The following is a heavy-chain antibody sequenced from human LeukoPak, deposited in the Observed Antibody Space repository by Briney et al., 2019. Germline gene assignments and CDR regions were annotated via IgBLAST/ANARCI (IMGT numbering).Heavy chain of an antibody. CDR1: AFTFNTNP. V-gene: IGHV3-23*01. D-gene: IGHD4-17*01. CDR2: FSDSGVRT. J-gene: IGHJ4*02. Sequence: GGSLRLSCAASAFTFNTNPMAWVRQAPGRGVEWVSRFSDSGVRTYYAESVKGRFTISKDNSKNTLFLQMSSLRVEDTAIYYCAKERKTPTAFYSWGQGTLVTVSS. CDR3: AKERKTPTAFYS.